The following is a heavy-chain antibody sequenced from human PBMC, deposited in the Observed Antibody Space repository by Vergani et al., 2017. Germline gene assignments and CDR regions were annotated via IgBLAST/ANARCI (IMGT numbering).Heavy chain of an antibody. CDR2: INQSGST. CDR3: ARAYYYDSSGYDAFDI. Sequence: QVQLQQWGAGLLKPSETLSLTCAVYGGSFSGYYWSWIRQPPGKGLEWIGEINQSGSTNYNPSLKSRVTITGDTAKNQFSLKLSSVTAADTAVYYCARAYYYDSSGYDAFDIRGQGTMVTVSS. D-gene: IGHD3-22*01. V-gene: IGHV4-34*01. CDR1: GGSFSGYY. J-gene: IGHJ3*02.